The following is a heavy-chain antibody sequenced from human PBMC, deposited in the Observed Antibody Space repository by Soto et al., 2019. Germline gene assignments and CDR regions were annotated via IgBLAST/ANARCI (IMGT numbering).Heavy chain of an antibody. V-gene: IGHV2-5*01. J-gene: IGHJ5*02. CDR1: GFSLSTSGVG. Sequence: SGPTLVNPTQTLTLTCTFSGFSLSTSGVGVGWIRQPPGKALEWLALIYWNDDKRYSPSLKSRLTITKDTSKNQVVLTMTNMDPVDTATYYCAHRPIDLPPHSGQQLVLLFDPWGQGTLVTVSS. CDR3: AHRPIDLPPHSGQQLVLLFDP. CDR2: IYWNDDK. D-gene: IGHD6-13*01.